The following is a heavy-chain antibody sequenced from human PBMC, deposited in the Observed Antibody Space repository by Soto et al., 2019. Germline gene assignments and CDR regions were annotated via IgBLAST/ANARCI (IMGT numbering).Heavy chain of an antibody. V-gene: IGHV3-11*01. CDR3: ARDRRSSSGYSDFDY. J-gene: IGHJ4*02. Sequence: PGGSLRLSCAASGFTFSDYYMSWIRQAPGKGLEWVSYISSSGSSIYYADSVKGRFTISRDNAKNSLYLQMNSLRAEDTAVYYCARDRRSSSGYSDFDYWGQGTLVTVSS. CDR2: ISSSGSSI. CDR1: GFTFSDYY. D-gene: IGHD3-22*01.